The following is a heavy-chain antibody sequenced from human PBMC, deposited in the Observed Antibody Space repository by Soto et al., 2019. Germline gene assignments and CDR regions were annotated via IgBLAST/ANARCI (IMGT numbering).Heavy chain of an antibody. J-gene: IGHJ6*02. CDR2: ISTYNGDT. V-gene: IGHV1-18*01. CDR3: ARAGAAPYYYYGMDV. CDR1: GYRFTRSG. Sequence: ASVKVSCKASGYRFTRSGISWVRQAPGQGLEWMGWISTYNGDTNYAQNFQGRVTMTTDTSTSTAYLELRSLRSDDTAVYYCARAGAAPYYYYGMDVWGQGTTVTVSS. D-gene: IGHD6-6*01.